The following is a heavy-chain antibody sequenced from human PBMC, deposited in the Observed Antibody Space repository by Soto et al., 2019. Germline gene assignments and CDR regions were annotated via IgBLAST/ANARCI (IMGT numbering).Heavy chain of an antibody. CDR1: GFTFSSGW. CDR3: AADVPSQGRGEFDY. Sequence: EVQLVESGGGLVKSGGSLRVSCAGSGFTFSSGWMTWVRQAPGKGLEWVGRIKSKVDGETTDSAAPVKGRLTISRDDSESTLYLQMNSLKSEGTAVYYCAADVPSQGRGEFDYWGQGILVTVSS. V-gene: IGHV3-15*07. J-gene: IGHJ4*02. CDR2: IKSKVDGETT.